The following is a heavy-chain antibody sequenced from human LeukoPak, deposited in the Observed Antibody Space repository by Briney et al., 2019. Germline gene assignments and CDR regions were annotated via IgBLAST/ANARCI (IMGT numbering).Heavy chain of an antibody. CDR3: AKATMVRGVTYYYYYMDV. J-gene: IGHJ6*03. D-gene: IGHD3-10*01. V-gene: IGHV3-7*01. CDR1: QFNFSRYW. Sequence: PGGSLRLSCVASQFNFSRYWMSWVRQAPGKGLEWVANIKQDGSEKYYVESLKGRFTISRDNAKNTLYLQMNSLRAEDTAVYYCAKATMVRGVTYYYYYMDVWGKGTTVTVSS. CDR2: IKQDGSEK.